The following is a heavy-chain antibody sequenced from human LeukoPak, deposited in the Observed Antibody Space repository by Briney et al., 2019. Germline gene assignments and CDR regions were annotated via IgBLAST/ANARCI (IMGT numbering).Heavy chain of an antibody. J-gene: IGHJ6*02. Sequence: GGSLRLSCAASGFTVSSYAMHWVRQAPGKGLEWVAVISYDGSNKYYADSVKGRFTISRDNSKNTLYLQMNSLRAEDTAVYYCAKVGYYDFWSGPDHYYYGMDVWGQGTTVTVSS. CDR2: ISYDGSNK. D-gene: IGHD3-3*01. V-gene: IGHV3-30-3*01. CDR3: AKVGYYDFWSGPDHYYYGMDV. CDR1: GFTVSSYA.